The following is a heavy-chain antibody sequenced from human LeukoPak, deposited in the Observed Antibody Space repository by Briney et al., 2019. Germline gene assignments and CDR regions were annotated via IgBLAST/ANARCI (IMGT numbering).Heavy chain of an antibody. J-gene: IGHJ2*01. CDR1: RFTFSIYG. V-gene: IGHV3-30*18. D-gene: IGHD3-10*01. CDR3: AKGTYYYGSTESTGSWYFDL. Sequence: GGCLRLSWAVSRFTFSIYGMHWVRQAAGKGLEWVAVISYVGSNKYYADSVKDRFTIARDNSKNTLYLQMNSLRAEDTAVYYCAKGTYYYGSTESTGSWYFDLWGRGTLVTVSS. CDR2: ISYVGSNK.